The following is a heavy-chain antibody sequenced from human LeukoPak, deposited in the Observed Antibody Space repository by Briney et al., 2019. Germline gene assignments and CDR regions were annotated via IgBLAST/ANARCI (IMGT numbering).Heavy chain of an antibody. J-gene: IGHJ4*02. V-gene: IGHV3-53*01. Sequence: GGSLRLSCRVSGFSVSSNYMSWVRQAPGKGLEWVSSLYSGSHIFYADSVKGRFTISRDNSNNTLYLQMNGLRAEDTAVYYCAKSTNGVSRSVFDSWGQGALVTVSS. CDR1: GFSVSSNY. D-gene: IGHD2-8*01. CDR3: AKSTNGVSRSVFDS. CDR2: LYSGSHI.